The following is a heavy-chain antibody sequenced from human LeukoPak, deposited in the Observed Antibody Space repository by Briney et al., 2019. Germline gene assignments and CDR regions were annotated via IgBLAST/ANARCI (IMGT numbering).Heavy chain of an antibody. CDR2: INADTGKP. Sequence: ASVKVSCKASGYTFNTHSITWVRQAPGQGLEWLEWINADTGKPTYAQDFTGRFVFSLDKSVSTTYLQISSLKAEDTAVYYCAREVVRFDYWGQGTLVAVSS. CDR1: GYTFNTHS. V-gene: IGHV7-4-1*02. J-gene: IGHJ4*02. D-gene: IGHD6-6*01. CDR3: AREVVRFDY.